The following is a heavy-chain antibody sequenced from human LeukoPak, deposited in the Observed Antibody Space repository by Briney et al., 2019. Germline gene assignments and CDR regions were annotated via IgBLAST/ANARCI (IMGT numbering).Heavy chain of an antibody. J-gene: IGHJ4*02. V-gene: IGHV3-7*01. Sequence: PGGSLRLSCAASGFALSTYWMTWVRQAPGKGLEWVANIKEDGSEKSYVDSVKGRFTISRDNARDSLYLQMNSLRAEDTAMYFCARDGYYDTSGLDYWGQGTLVTVSS. D-gene: IGHD3-22*01. CDR3: ARDGYYDTSGLDY. CDR2: IKEDGSEK. CDR1: GFALSTYW.